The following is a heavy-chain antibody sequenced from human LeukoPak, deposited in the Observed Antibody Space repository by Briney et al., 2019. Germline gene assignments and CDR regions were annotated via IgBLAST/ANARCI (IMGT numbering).Heavy chain of an antibody. Sequence: NPGGSLRLSCAASGFTFSSYSMNWVRQAPGKGPEWVSSISSSRSYIYYVDSVKGRYTISRDNAKNSLYLQMNSLRAEDTAVYYCARDLPDEVPSFDLWGRGTLVTVSS. CDR1: GFTFSSYS. V-gene: IGHV3-21*01. CDR3: ARDLPDEVPSFDL. CDR2: ISSSRSYI. D-gene: IGHD1-1*01. J-gene: IGHJ2*01.